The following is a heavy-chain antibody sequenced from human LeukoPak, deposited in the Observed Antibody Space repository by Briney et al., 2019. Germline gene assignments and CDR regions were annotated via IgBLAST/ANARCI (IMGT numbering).Heavy chain of an antibody. D-gene: IGHD2-15*01. CDR2: ILPDGVTK. Sequence: GRSLRLSCAASGFTFINYAMHWVRQAPGKGLEWVAIILPDGVTKFYADAVKGRFTISRDNSRNTMYLQMNSLTSEDTAVYYCAKDAGEGTTPVYWGRGTLVTVSS. CDR3: AKDAGEGTTPVY. CDR1: GFTFINYA. V-gene: IGHV3-30-3*01. J-gene: IGHJ4*02.